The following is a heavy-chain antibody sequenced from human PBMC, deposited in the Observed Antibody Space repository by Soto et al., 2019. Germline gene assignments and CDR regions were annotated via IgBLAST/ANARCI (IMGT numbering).Heavy chain of an antibody. Sequence: ASVKVSCKASGYTFTSYGISWARQAPGQGLEWMGWISAYNGNTNYAQKLQGRVTMTTDTSTSTAYMELRSLRSDDTAVYYCAREYCSGGSCSFDYWGQGTLVTVSS. J-gene: IGHJ4*02. CDR1: GYTFTSYG. CDR2: ISAYNGNT. V-gene: IGHV1-18*01. CDR3: AREYCSGGSCSFDY. D-gene: IGHD2-15*01.